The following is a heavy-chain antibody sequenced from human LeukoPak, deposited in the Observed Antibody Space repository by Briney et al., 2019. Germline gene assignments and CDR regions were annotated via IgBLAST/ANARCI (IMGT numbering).Heavy chain of an antibody. CDR2: IYYSGST. Sequence: PSETLSLTCTVSGASISSNSYQWGWIRQPPGKGLEWIGSIYYSGSTSYNPSLKSRVTISLDTSNNQFSLKLNSVTAADTAVYYCARDRCSGGSCPNWFDPWGQGTLVTVSS. J-gene: IGHJ5*02. CDR1: GASISSNSYQ. D-gene: IGHD2-15*01. V-gene: IGHV4-39*07. CDR3: ARDRCSGGSCPNWFDP.